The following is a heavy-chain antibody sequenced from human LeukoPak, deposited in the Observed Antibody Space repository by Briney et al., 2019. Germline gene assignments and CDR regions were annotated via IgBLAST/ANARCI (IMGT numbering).Heavy chain of an antibody. V-gene: IGHV3-33*01. CDR1: GFTFSSYG. CDR3: ARDRGSYGNDAFDI. D-gene: IGHD1-26*01. CDR2: IWYDGSNK. J-gene: IGHJ3*02. Sequence: PGGSLRLSCAASGFTFSSYGMHWVRQAPGRGLEWVAVIWYDGSNKYYADSVKGRFTISIDNSKNTLYLQMNSLRAEDTAVYYCARDRGSYGNDAFDIWGQGTMVTVSS.